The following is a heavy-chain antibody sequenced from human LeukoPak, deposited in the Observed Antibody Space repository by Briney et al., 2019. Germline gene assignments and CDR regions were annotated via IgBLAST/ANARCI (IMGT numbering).Heavy chain of an antibody. D-gene: IGHD6-19*01. Sequence: GGSLRLSCAASGLTFSTSGMPWVRQAPGKGREGVAFIQYDESDKYYADSVRGRLTISRDNSKNTLYLQMNSLRAEDTAVYYCAREGGIIVAGKFDSWGQGTLVTVSS. CDR1: GLTFSTSG. J-gene: IGHJ4*02. CDR2: IQYDESDK. CDR3: AREGGIIVAGKFDS. V-gene: IGHV3-30*02.